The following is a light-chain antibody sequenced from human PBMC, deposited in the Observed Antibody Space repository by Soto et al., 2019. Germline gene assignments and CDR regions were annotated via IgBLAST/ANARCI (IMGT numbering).Light chain of an antibody. CDR1: ALPKQY. Sequence: SYELTQPPSVSVSPGQTARITCSGDALPKQYAYWYQQKPGQAPVLVIYKDSERPSGIPERFSGSSSGTTVTLTISGVQAEDEADYYCQSADRDVVFGGGTQLTVL. J-gene: IGLJ2*01. CDR2: KDS. V-gene: IGLV3-25*03. CDR3: QSADRDVV.